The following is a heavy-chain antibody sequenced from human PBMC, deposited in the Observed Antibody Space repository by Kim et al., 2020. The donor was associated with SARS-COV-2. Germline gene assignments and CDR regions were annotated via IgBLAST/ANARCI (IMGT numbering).Heavy chain of an antibody. J-gene: IGHJ4*02. D-gene: IGHD6-19*01. Sequence: YAPSLQGRFTISSDKSISTAYLQRISLKAADSAVYYCARHWLVGGNSFGYWGQGTLVTVSS. CDR3: ARHWLVGGNSFGY. V-gene: IGHV5-51*01.